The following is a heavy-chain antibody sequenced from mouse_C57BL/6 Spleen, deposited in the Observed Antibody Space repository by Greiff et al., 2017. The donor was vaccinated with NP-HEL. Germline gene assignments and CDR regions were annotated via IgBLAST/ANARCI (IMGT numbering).Heavy chain of an antibody. CDR3: AREKSHYYGSSYCYFDY. CDR1: GFSLTSYG. J-gene: IGHJ2*01. CDR2: IWSGGST. D-gene: IGHD1-1*01. V-gene: IGHV2-2*01. Sequence: QVQLQQSGPGLVQPSQSLSITCTVSGFSLTSYGVHWVRQSPGKGLEWLGVIWSGGSTDYNAAFISRLSISKDNSKSQVFFKMNSLQADDTAIYYCAREKSHYYGSSYCYFDYWGQGTTLTVSS.